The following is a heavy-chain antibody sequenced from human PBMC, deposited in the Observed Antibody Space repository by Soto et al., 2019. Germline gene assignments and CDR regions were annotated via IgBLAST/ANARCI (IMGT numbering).Heavy chain of an antibody. CDR3: AKGADYDFWSGYCKFDY. J-gene: IGHJ4*02. CDR2: ISGSGSCI. D-gene: IGHD3-3*01. V-gene: IGHV3-23*01. Sequence: GGPLRLSCAASEFTFSSYTMNWVRQAPGKGLEWVSSISGSGSCICNPDTVKGRFTISRDNSKNTLYLQMNSLRAEDTAVYYCAKGADYDFWSGYCKFDYWGQGTLVTVSS. CDR1: EFTFSSYT.